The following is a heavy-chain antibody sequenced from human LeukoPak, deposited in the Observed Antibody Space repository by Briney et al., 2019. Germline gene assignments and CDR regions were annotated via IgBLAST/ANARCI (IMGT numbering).Heavy chain of an antibody. CDR1: GFIFSDYY. CDR3: ARAPKGQWLEFDY. J-gene: IGHJ4*02. D-gene: IGHD6-19*01. CDR2: ISSSGNNI. V-gene: IGHV3-11*04. Sequence: GGSLRLSCAASGFIFSDYYMSWIRQAPGKGLEWVSYISSSGNNIYYADSVKGRFTISRDNARNSLYLQMNSLRAEDTAVYYCARAPKGQWLEFDYWGQGTLVTVSS.